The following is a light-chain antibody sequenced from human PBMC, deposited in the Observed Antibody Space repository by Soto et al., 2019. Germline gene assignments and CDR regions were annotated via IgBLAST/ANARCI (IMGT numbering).Light chain of an antibody. CDR3: QKYNSAPQT. J-gene: IGKJ1*01. CDR1: LGISNY. Sequence: DIQMTQSPSSLSASVGDRVTISCRASLGISNYLDWYQQKPGKVPKLLIYAASTLQSGVPSRFSGSGSGTDFTLTISSLQPEDVATYYCQKYNSAPQTFGQGTKVEIK. CDR2: AAS. V-gene: IGKV1-27*01.